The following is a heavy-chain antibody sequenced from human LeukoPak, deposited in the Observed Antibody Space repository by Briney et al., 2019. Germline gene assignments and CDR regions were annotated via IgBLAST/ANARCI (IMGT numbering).Heavy chain of an antibody. CDR2: IIPIFGTA. CDR3: ASLVQQWLADAGGYYYYMDV. V-gene: IGHV1-69*05. CDR1: GGTFSSYA. D-gene: IGHD6-19*01. J-gene: IGHJ6*03. Sequence: SVKVSCKASGGTFSSYAISWVRQAPGQGLEWMGRIIPIFGTANYAQKFQGRVTITTDESTSTAYIELSSLRSEDTAVYYCASLVQQWLADAGGYYYYMDVWGKGTTVTVSS.